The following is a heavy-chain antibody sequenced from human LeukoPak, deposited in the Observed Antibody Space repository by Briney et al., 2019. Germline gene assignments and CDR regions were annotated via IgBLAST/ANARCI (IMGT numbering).Heavy chain of an antibody. D-gene: IGHD1-26*01. V-gene: IGHV3-21*01. CDR3: ARLYSGSQGDY. J-gene: IGHJ4*02. CDR2: ISSSSSYI. CDR1: GFTFSSYS. Sequence: PGGSLRLSCAASGFTFSSYSMNWVRQAPGKGLEGVSSISSSSSYIYYADSVKGRFTISRDNAKNSPYLQMNSLRAEDTAVYYCARLYSGSQGDYWGQGTLVTVSS.